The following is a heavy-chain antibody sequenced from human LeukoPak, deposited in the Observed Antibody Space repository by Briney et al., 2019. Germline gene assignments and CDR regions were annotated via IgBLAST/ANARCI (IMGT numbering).Heavy chain of an antibody. CDR3: ARDYSTMIVDPAGMDV. V-gene: IGHV3-30-3*01. Sequence: GGSLRLSCAASGFTFSSYAMHWVRQAPGKGLEWVAVISYDGSNKYYADSVKGRFTISRDNSKNTLYLQMNSLRAEDTAVYYCARDYSTMIVDPAGMDVWGQGTTVTVSS. CDR1: GFTFSSYA. CDR2: ISYDGSNK. D-gene: IGHD3-22*01. J-gene: IGHJ6*02.